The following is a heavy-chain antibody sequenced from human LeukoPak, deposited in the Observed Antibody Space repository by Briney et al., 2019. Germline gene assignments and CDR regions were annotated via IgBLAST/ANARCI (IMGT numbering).Heavy chain of an antibody. CDR1: GYTFTSYY. D-gene: IGHD3-10*01. CDR3: ARESGETGGEDAFDI. J-gene: IGHJ3*02. Sequence: ASVKVSCKASGYTFTSYYMHWVRQALGQGLEWMGIINPSGGSTSYAQKFQGRVTMTRDTSTSTVYMELSSLRSEDTAVYYCARESGETGGEDAFDIWGQGTMVTVSS. V-gene: IGHV1-46*01. CDR2: INPSGGST.